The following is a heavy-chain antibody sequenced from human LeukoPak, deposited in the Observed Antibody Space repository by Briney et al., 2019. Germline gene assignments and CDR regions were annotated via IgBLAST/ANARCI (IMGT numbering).Heavy chain of an antibody. V-gene: IGHV3-74*01. CDR2: IYSDGSRT. J-gene: IGHJ3*02. Sequence: GGSLRLSCAGSGFTLSSNWMHWVRQAPGKGLVWVSRIYSDGSRTNYADSVKGRFTISGDNAKNTQYLQMNSLRAEDTAVYYCTRSGRGGAFDIWGQGTMVTVSS. CDR3: TRSGRGGAFDI. D-gene: IGHD1-26*01. CDR1: GFTLSSNW.